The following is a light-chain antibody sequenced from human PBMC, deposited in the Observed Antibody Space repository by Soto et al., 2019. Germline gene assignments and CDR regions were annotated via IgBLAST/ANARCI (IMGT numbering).Light chain of an antibody. V-gene: IGLV2-14*03. J-gene: IGLJ2*01. CDR2: DVS. CDR3: TSYTSTDTLV. CDR1: TSDVGGYNY. Sequence: QSALTQPASVSGSPGQSITISCTGTTSDVGGYNYVSWYQHHPGKAPKLMIYDVSNRPSGVSNRFSGSKSGNTASLTISGLQAEDAADYYCTSYTSTDTLVFGGGTKVTVL.